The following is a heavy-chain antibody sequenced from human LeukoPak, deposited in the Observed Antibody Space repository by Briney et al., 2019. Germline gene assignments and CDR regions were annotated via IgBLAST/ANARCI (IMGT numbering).Heavy chain of an antibody. V-gene: IGHV3-48*04. Sequence: GGSLRLSCAASGFAFSTYAMNWVRQAPGKGLEWVSYISNSGNTIYYADSVKGRFTISRDNAKNSLYLQMNSLRAEDTAVYYCAREDGSPYYFDYWGQGTLVTVSS. CDR1: GFAFSTYA. J-gene: IGHJ4*02. D-gene: IGHD1-26*01. CDR3: AREDGSPYYFDY. CDR2: ISNSGNTI.